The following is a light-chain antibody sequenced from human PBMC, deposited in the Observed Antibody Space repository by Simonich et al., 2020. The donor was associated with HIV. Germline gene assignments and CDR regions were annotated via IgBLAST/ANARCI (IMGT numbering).Light chain of an antibody. J-gene: IGKJ1*01. CDR2: KAA. CDR3: QQYNSYSWT. Sequence: DIQMTQSPSTLSASVGDRVNITCRVSKSINTWLAWYQQKPGKAPKLLIYKAADLESGVPSRFSGSGSGTEFTLTISSLQPDDFATYYCQQYNSYSWTFGQGTKVEIK. CDR1: KSINTW. V-gene: IGKV1-5*03.